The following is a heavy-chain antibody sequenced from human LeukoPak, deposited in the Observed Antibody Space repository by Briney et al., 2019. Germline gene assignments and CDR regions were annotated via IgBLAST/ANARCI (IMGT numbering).Heavy chain of an antibody. V-gene: IGHV4-59*01. CDR2: IYYSGKT. CDR1: GDSMNNYY. Sequence: SETLSLTCTVSGDSMNNYYWSWIRQPPGKGLEWIGGIYYSGKTYYNPSLKSRVTISLDTSKNQFSLRLSSVTAADTAMYYCTRVTVKHGWSNVDYWGQGTLITVSS. D-gene: IGHD6-19*01. J-gene: IGHJ4*02. CDR3: TRVTVKHGWSNVDY.